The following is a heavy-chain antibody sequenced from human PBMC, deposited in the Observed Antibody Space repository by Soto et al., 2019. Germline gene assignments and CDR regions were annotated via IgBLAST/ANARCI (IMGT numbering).Heavy chain of an antibody. CDR1: GFSFSTFW. CDR3: ARGCLEPVDY. CDR2: INPEETTT. J-gene: IGHJ4*02. Sequence: EVQLVESGGDLGQPGGSLRLSCAASGFSFSTFWMHWVRQAPGKGLVWVSRINPEETTTTYADSVRGRFTISRDNAKNTLYLQMNSLRADDSAVSYCARGCLEPVDYWGQGTLVTVFS. D-gene: IGHD2-2*01. V-gene: IGHV3-74*01.